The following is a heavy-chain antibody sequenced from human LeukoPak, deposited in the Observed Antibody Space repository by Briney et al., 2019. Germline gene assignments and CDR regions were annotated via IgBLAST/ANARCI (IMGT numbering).Heavy chain of an antibody. Sequence: GRSLRLSCAASGFTFSSYGMHWVRQAPGKGLEWVAVIWYDGSNKYYADSMKGRFTISRDNSKNTLYLQMNSLRAEDTAVYYCAREVSSWSGFFDYWGQGTLVTVSS. J-gene: IGHJ4*02. CDR3: AREVSSWSGFFDY. D-gene: IGHD6-13*01. CDR2: IWYDGSNK. V-gene: IGHV3-33*01. CDR1: GFTFSSYG.